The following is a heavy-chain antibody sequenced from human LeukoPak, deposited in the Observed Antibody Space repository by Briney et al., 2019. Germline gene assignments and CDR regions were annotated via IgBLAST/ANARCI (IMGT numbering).Heavy chain of an antibody. CDR3: AKGSGYSSMGNWFDP. CDR1: GFTFDDYA. J-gene: IGHJ5*02. V-gene: IGHV3-9*03. CDR2: ISWNSGSI. Sequence: GGSLRLSCAASGFTFDDYAMHWVRQAPGKGLEWVSGISWNSGSIGYADSVKGRFTISRDNAKNSLYLQMNSLRAEDMALYYCAKGSGYSSMGNWFDPWGQGTLVTVSS. D-gene: IGHD6-13*01.